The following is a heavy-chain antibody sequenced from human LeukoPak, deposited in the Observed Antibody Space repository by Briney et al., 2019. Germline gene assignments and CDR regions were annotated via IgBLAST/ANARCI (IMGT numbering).Heavy chain of an antibody. J-gene: IGHJ5*02. CDR2: IYTSGST. D-gene: IGHD3-22*01. CDR3: ARHMYYDSSGYYYLPLYNWFDP. CDR1: GGSISSYY. V-gene: IGHV4-4*09. Sequence: SETLSLTCTVSGGSISSYYWSWIRQPPGKGLEWIGYIYTSGSTNYNPSLKSRVTISVDTSKNQFSLKLSSVTAADTAVYYCARHMYYDSSGYYYLPLYNWFDPWGQGTLVTVSS.